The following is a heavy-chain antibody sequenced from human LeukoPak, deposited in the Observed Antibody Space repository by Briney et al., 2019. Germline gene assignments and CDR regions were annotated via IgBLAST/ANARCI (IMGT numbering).Heavy chain of an antibody. V-gene: IGHV4-30-4*08. CDR2: IYYSGST. Sequence: SETLSLTCTVSGGSISSGDYYWSWIRQPPGKGLEWIGYIYYSGSTYYNPSLKSRVTISVDTSKNQFSLKLSSVTAADTAVYYCARAGHGGDSLRNWGSRGTFDYWGQGTLVTVSS. CDR3: ARAGHGGDSLRNWGSRGTFDY. J-gene: IGHJ4*02. CDR1: GGSISSGDYY. D-gene: IGHD4-23*01.